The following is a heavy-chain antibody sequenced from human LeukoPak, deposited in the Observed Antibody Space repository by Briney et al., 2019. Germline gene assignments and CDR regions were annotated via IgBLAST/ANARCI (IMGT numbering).Heavy chain of an antibody. CDR3: ARDQGYGAYGLDY. CDR2: IVPLFGTR. J-gene: IGHJ4*02. V-gene: IGHV1-69*05. D-gene: IGHD5-12*01. Sequence: GASVKVSCKASGGTFSSNDISWVRQAPGQGPEWMGRIVPLFGTRSYAQKFQGRVTITTDESTNTSYMELTSLTSEDTAVYYCARDQGYGAYGLDYWGQGTLVTVSS. CDR1: GGTFSSND.